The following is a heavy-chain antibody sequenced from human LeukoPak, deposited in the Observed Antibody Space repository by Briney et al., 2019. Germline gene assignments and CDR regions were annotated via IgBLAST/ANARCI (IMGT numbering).Heavy chain of an antibody. D-gene: IGHD3-3*01. V-gene: IGHV4-39*01. Sequence: SETLSLTCTVSGGSISSSSYYWGWIRQPPGKGLEWIGSLYYSGSTYYNPSLKSRVTISVDTSKNQFSLKLSSVTAADTAVYYCARRSAHFDYWGQGTLVTVSS. CDR1: GGSISSSSYY. CDR2: LYYSGST. J-gene: IGHJ4*02. CDR3: ARRSAHFDY.